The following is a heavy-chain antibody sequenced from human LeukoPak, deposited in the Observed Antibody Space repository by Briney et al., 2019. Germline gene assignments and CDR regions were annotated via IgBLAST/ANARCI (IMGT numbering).Heavy chain of an antibody. V-gene: IGHV3-23*01. CDR3: AKGEGGGPYSGSCSPLDY. Sequence: GGSLRLSCAASGFTFSTYAMSWARQAPGKGLEWVSAISVSGAGTYYADSVKGRFTISRDNSKNTLYLQINSLRAEDTAVYYCAKGEGGGPYSGSCSPLDYWGQGALVTVSA. CDR1: GFTFSTYA. D-gene: IGHD6-13*01. CDR2: ISVSGAGT. J-gene: IGHJ4*02.